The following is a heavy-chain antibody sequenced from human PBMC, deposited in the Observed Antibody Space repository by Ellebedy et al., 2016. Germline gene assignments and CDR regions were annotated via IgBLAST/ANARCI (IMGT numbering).Heavy chain of an antibody. V-gene: IGHV1-2*04. Sequence: ASVKVSCKASGYTFTDYYMHWVRQAPGQGLEWMGWINPNSGGTNYTQKFQGWVTMTRDTSISTAYMELSRLRSDDTAVYYCARDLGAATAYYDFWSGLDYYYGMDVWGQGTTVTVSS. CDR3: ARDLGAATAYYDFWSGLDYYYGMDV. CDR2: INPNSGGT. CDR1: GYTFTDYY. D-gene: IGHD3-3*01. J-gene: IGHJ6*02.